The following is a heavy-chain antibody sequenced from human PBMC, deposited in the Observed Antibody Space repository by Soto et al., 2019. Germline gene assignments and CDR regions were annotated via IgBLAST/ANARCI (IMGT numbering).Heavy chain of an antibody. V-gene: IGHV3-33*01. Sequence: GGSLRLSCAASGFTFSSYGMHWVRQAPGKGLEWVAVIWYDGSNKYYADSVKGRFTISRGNSKNTLYLQMNSLRAEDTAVYYCARGRLRYFDRDAFDIWGQGTMVTVSS. CDR2: IWYDGSNK. D-gene: IGHD3-9*01. J-gene: IGHJ3*02. CDR3: ARGRLRYFDRDAFDI. CDR1: GFTFSSYG.